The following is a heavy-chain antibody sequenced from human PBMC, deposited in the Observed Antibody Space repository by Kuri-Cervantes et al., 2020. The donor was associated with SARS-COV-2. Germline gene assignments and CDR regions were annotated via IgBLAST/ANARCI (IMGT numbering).Heavy chain of an antibody. Sequence: GGSLRLSCAASGFTFSSYAMSWVRQAPGKGLEWVSAISGSGGSTYYADSVKGRFTLSRDNAKNMLFLQMNSLRAEDTAVYYCVRDGDHWNFDYWGQGTLVTVSS. CDR2: ISGSGGST. CDR1: GFTFSSYA. V-gene: IGHV3-23*01. CDR3: VRDGDHWNFDY. D-gene: IGHD1-1*01. J-gene: IGHJ4*02.